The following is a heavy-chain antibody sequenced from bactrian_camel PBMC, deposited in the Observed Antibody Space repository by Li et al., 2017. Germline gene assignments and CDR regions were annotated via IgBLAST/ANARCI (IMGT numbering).Heavy chain of an antibody. D-gene: IGHD2*01. CDR1: GVSITNYW. CDR2: TYTDGSNT. J-gene: IGHJ4*01. CDR3: AIAVRRGKLYEYTY. V-gene: IGHV3S6*01. Sequence: HVQLVESGGDLVQPGLSLRLSCTVSGVSITNYWINWVHQAPGKGLEWVSSTYTDGSNTYYRDSVQGRFTISRNNAESTVYLQMNSLKADDTALYYCAIAVRRGKLYEYTYWGQGTQVTVS.